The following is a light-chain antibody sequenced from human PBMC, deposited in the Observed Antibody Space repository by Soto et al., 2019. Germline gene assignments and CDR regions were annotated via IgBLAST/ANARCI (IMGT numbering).Light chain of an antibody. Sequence: DIQMTQSPSTLSASVGDRVTITGRASQSINSWLAWYQQKPGKAPELLIYKASSLQSGVPSRFSGSGSGTEFTLTISSLQPDDLATYYGQQYNSYWTFGHGTKVEIK. V-gene: IGKV1-5*03. CDR2: KAS. CDR1: QSINSW. CDR3: QQYNSYWT. J-gene: IGKJ1*01.